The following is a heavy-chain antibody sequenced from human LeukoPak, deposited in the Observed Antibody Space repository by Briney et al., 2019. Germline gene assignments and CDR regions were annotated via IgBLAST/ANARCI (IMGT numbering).Heavy chain of an antibody. V-gene: IGHV1-69*06. CDR3: ARETGYAYGRAPLDY. Sequence: ASVKVSCKASGGTFSTFGISWVRQAPGQGLEWVGGIIPMSGTVNNAQKFQGRVTITADKSTGTAYMELSSLRSDDTAVYYCARETGYAYGRAPLDYWGQGTLVTVSS. D-gene: IGHD5-18*01. CDR2: IIPMSGTV. CDR1: GGTFSTFG. J-gene: IGHJ4*02.